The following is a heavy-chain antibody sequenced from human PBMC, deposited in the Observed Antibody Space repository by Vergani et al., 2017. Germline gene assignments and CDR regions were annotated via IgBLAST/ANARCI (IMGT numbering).Heavy chain of an antibody. J-gene: IGHJ3*02. CDR1: GFTFSSYA. V-gene: IGHV3-23*01. D-gene: IGHD1-26*01. Sequence: EVQLLESGGGLVQPGGSLRLSCAASGFTFSSYAMSWVRQAPGKGLEWVSAISGSGGSTYYADSVKGRFTISRDNSKNTLYLQMNSLRAEDTAVYYCARDLGATYAFDIWGQGTMVTVSS. CDR2: ISGSGGST. CDR3: ARDLGATYAFDI.